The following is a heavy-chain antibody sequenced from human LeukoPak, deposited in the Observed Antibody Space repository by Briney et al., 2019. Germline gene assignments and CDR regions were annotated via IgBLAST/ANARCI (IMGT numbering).Heavy chain of an antibody. D-gene: IGHD4-23*01. J-gene: IGHJ4*02. CDR2: INHSGST. Sequence: SETLSLTCAVYDGSLSGYYWGWIRQPPGKGLEWIGEINHSGSTNYSPSLKSRVTISVDTSKNQFSLNLSSVTAADTAVYYCARACGGNADFDYWGQGTLVTVSS. CDR3: ARACGGNADFDY. CDR1: DGSLSGYY. V-gene: IGHV4-34*01.